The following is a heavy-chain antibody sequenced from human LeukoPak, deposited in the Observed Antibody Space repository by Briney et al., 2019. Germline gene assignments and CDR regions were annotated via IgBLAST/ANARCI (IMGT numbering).Heavy chain of an antibody. CDR3: ARGTPFGPGGYYGMDV. D-gene: IGHD2-2*01. V-gene: IGHV3-66*01. CDR2: IYSGGST. J-gene: IGHJ6*02. CDR1: GLPFRSNY. Sequence: GGSLDLSCAASGLPFRSNYMSWVRQAQGKGLEGVSVIYSGGSTYYADSMKGRFTISRDNSKNTLYLQMNSLRAEDTAVYYCARGTPFGPGGYYGMDVWGQGTTVTVSS.